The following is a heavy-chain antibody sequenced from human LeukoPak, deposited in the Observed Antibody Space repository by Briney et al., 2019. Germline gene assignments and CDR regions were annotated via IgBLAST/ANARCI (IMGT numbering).Heavy chain of an antibody. CDR3: ASKYCSSTSCYFEVFLDY. CDR2: IIPIFGTA. CDR1: GGTFSSYA. V-gene: IGHV1-69*05. Sequence: GASVKVSCKASGGTFSSYAISWVRQAPGQGLEWMGGIIPIFGTANYAQKFQGRVTITTDESTSTAYMELSSLRSEDTAVYYCASKYCSSTSCYFEVFLDYWGQGTLVTVSS. D-gene: IGHD2-2*01. J-gene: IGHJ4*02.